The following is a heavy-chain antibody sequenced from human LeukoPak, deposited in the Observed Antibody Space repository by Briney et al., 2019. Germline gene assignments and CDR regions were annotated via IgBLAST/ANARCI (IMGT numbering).Heavy chain of an antibody. CDR1: GGPISPYH. CDR2: IYYSGST. CDR3: ARTNPSFDY. Sequence: PSETLSLTCTVSGGPISPYHWSWIRQPPGKGLEWIGDIYYSGSTNYNPSLKSRVTISVDTSKNQVSLKLRSVTAADTAVYYCARTNPSFDYWGQGTLVTVSS. J-gene: IGHJ4*02. V-gene: IGHV4-59*08.